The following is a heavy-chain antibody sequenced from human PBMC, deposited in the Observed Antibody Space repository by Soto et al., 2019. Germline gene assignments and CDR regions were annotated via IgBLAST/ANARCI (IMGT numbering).Heavy chain of an antibody. D-gene: IGHD3-3*01. V-gene: IGHV4-34*01. CDR2: INHSGST. Sequence: QVHLQXXGAGLLXPSXXXXXTCAXXGGSFSGYYWSWIRQPPGKGLEWIGEINHSGSTNYNPSLKSRVTISVDTSKNQFSLKLSSVTAADTAVYFCANTYYNFWSGFYRGYYFDFWGQGTLVSVSS. J-gene: IGHJ4*02. CDR3: ANTYYNFWSGFYRGYYFDF. CDR1: GGSFSGYY.